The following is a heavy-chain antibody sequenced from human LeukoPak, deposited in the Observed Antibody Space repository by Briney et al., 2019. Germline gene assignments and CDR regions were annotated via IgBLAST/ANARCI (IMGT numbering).Heavy chain of an antibody. J-gene: IGHJ4*02. CDR3: ARWPGRRWFGDYYFDY. CDR2: INAYNGNT. V-gene: IGHV1-18*01. Sequence: ASVKVSFKSAVYTFTSYGISWGRQPPRQGLGWVGFINAYNGNTNYAQKLQGRVPMTTDTSTSTAYMELRSLRSDDTAVYYCARWPGRRWFGDYYFDYWGQGTLVTVSS. D-gene: IGHD3-10*01. CDR1: VYTFTSYG.